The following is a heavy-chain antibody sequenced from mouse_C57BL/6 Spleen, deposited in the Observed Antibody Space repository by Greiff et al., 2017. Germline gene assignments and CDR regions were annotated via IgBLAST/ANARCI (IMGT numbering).Heavy chain of an antibody. CDR2: IWTGGGT. Sequence: MQLVESGPGLVAPSQSLSITCPVSGLSLTSYAISWVRQPPGKGLEWLGGIWTGGGTNYNSALKARLSISKDNSKSQVFLKMNSLQTDDTARYYCTRNLVGFDYWGQGTTLTVSS. J-gene: IGHJ2*01. V-gene: IGHV2-9-1*01. CDR3: TRNLVGFDY. D-gene: IGHD2-12*01. CDR1: GLSLTSYA.